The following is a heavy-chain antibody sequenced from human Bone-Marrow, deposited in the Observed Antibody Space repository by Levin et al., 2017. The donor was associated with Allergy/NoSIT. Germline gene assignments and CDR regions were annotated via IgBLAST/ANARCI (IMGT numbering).Heavy chain of an antibody. V-gene: IGHV1-2*02. J-gene: IGHJ4*02. CDR3: ASADYDILTGSSPLDY. Sequence: ASVKVSCKASGYTFTGYYMHWVRQAPGQGLEWMGWINPNSGGTNYAQKFQGRVTMTRDTSISTAYMELSRLRSDDTAVYYCASADYDILTGSSPLDYWGQGTLVTVSS. D-gene: IGHD3-9*01. CDR1: GYTFTGYY. CDR2: INPNSGGT.